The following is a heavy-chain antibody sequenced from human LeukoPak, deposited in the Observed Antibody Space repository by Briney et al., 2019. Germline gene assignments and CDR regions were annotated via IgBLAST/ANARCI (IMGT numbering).Heavy chain of an antibody. CDR1: GGSISGYY. D-gene: IGHD3-22*01. Sequence: SETLSLTCTVSGGSISGYYWSWIRQPPGKGLEWIAYIYFAGDTNYNPSLQSRATISVDTSKNQFSLKLTSVTAADTAVYYCARFSGYHDSSGHYLDYWGQGTLVIVFS. V-gene: IGHV4-59*08. CDR3: ARFSGYHDSSGHYLDY. J-gene: IGHJ4*02. CDR2: IYFAGDT.